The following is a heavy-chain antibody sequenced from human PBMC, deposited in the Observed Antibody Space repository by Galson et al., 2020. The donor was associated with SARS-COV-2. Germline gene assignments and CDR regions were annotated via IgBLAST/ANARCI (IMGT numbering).Heavy chain of an antibody. J-gene: IGHJ4*02. Sequence: GGSLRLSCAASGFTFTNAWMSWVRQAPGKGLEWVGRIKTKTDGGTTDYAAPVKGRFTISRDDSKNTLYLQMNSLETEDTAVYYCTTTVDRTLVPFDYWGQGTLVTVSS. CDR3: TTTVDRTLVPFDY. D-gene: IGHD6-6*01. CDR1: GFTFTNAW. CDR2: IKTKTDGGTT. V-gene: IGHV3-15*01.